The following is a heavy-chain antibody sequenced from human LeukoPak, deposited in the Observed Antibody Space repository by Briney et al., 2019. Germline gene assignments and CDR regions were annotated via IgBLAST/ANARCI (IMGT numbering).Heavy chain of an antibody. Sequence: PGGSLRLSCAASGFTFSDHYMDWVRQGPGKGLEWVGRTRNKANSYTTEYAASVKGRFTISRDDSKNSLYLQMDSLKTEDTAVYYCARAYPLFDPWGQGTLVTVSS. CDR2: TRNKANSYTT. V-gene: IGHV3-72*01. CDR1: GFTFSDHY. J-gene: IGHJ5*02. D-gene: IGHD2-2*02. CDR3: ARAYPLFDP.